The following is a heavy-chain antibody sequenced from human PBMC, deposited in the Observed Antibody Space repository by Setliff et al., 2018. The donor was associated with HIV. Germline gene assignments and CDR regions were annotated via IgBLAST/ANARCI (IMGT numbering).Heavy chain of an antibody. D-gene: IGHD4-17*01. CDR2: IKSKSGGETA. J-gene: IGHJ4*02. Sequence: PGGSLRLSCAASGFTFTTAWMSWVRQAPGKGLEWVGRIKSKSGGETADYAAPVKGRFTISRDDSKNTLYLQMNSLKTEDTAVYYCTRDDYCIEHWGQGTLVTVSS. CDR1: GFTFTTAW. V-gene: IGHV3-15*01. CDR3: TRDDYCIEH.